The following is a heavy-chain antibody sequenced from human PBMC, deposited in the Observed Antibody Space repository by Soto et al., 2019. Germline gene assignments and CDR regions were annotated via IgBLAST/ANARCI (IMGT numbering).Heavy chain of an antibody. CDR3: ARGLSYYYYYMDV. CDR1: GGSISSGGYY. CDR2: IYYSGST. Sequence: QVQLQESGPGLVKPSQTLSLTCTVSGGSISSGGYYWGWIRQHPGKGLEWIGYIYYSGSTYYNPSLKSRVTISVDTSKNQFSLKLSSVTAADTAVYYCARGLSYYYYYMDVWGKGTTVTVSS. J-gene: IGHJ6*03. V-gene: IGHV4-31*03.